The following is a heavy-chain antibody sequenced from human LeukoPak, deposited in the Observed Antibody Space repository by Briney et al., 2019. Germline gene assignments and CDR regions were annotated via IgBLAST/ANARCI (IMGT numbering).Heavy chain of an antibody. J-gene: IGHJ4*02. V-gene: IGHV3-23*01. Sequence: GGSLRLSCTASELTFSSHGMHWVRQAPSKGLEWVSAISGSGGSTYYADSVKGRFTISRDNSKNTLYLQMNSLRADDTAVYYGAKDYSYAPFDDWGQGILVTVSS. CDR1: ELTFSSHG. D-gene: IGHD5-18*01. CDR2: ISGSGGST. CDR3: AKDYSYAPFDD.